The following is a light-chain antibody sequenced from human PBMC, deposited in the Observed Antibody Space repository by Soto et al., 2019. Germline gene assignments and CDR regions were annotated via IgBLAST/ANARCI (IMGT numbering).Light chain of an antibody. CDR1: QSVSKNF. V-gene: IGKV3-20*01. CDR2: GAS. J-gene: IGKJ4*01. CDR3: QHYGSPPTT. Sequence: EIVLTQSPGTLSLSPGERGTLSCRASQSVSKNFLAWYQQKPGQAPRLLISGASNRATGIPDRVSGCGSGTDFSLTSDRLEPEDVAEYFCQHYGSPPTTFGGGTKVAIK.